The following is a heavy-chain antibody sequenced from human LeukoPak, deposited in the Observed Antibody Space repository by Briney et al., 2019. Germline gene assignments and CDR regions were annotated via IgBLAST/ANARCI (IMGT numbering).Heavy chain of an antibody. J-gene: IGHJ4*02. CDR2: IYDTGNT. CDR3: ASGETGSTLGGY. Sequence: SETLSHTCTVSGGPLSAYYWTWIRQPPGKGLEWIGYIYDTGNTNYNPFLKSRVTISVDTSKNQFSLKLTSVTAADTAVYYCASGETGSTLGGYWGQGTLVTVSS. V-gene: IGHV4-59*01. CDR1: GGPLSAYY. D-gene: IGHD1-1*01.